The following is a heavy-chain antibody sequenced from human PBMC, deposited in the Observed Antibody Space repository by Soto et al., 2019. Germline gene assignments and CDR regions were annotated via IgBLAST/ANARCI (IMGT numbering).Heavy chain of an antibody. CDR2: MIPSFGTA. D-gene: IGHD3-22*01. Sequence: GASVQVSCKASGGTFSSYAISWVRQAPGQGLERVGGMIPSFGTANYAQKFQGRVTITADESTSTAYMELSSLRSEDTAVYYCARNSGDSSGYAFDIWGQGTMVTVSS. CDR3: ARNSGDSSGYAFDI. CDR1: GGTFSSYA. V-gene: IGHV1-69*13. J-gene: IGHJ3*02.